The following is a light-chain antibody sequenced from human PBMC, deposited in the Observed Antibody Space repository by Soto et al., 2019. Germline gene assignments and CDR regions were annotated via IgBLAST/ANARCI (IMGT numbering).Light chain of an antibody. Sequence: QSALTQAPSASASPGQSVTISCTGSSGDIGAYNYVSWYQQHPGKAPKLIIYEVNKRPSGVPDRLSGSKSGITASLTVSGLQAEDEADYYCGAHAGSNTWVFGGGTKLTVL. V-gene: IGLV2-8*01. J-gene: IGLJ3*02. CDR1: SGDIGAYNY. CDR3: GAHAGSNTWV. CDR2: EVN.